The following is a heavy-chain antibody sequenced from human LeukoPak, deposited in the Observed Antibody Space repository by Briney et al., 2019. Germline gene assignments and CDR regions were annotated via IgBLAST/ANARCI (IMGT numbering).Heavy chain of an antibody. D-gene: IGHD6-19*01. J-gene: IGHJ4*02. CDR2: ISSSGSTI. CDR1: GFTFSSYS. Sequence: PGGSLRLSCAASGFTFSSYSMNWVRQAPGKGLEWVSYISSSGSTIYYADSVKGRFTISRDNAKNSLYLQMNSLRAEDTAVYYCARERAVADDYWGQGTLVTVSS. V-gene: IGHV3-48*04. CDR3: ARERAVADDY.